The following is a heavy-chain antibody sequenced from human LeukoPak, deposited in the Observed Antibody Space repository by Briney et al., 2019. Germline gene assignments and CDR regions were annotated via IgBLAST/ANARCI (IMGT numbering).Heavy chain of an antibody. CDR1: GGSFSGYY. Sequence: SETLSLTCAVYGGSFSGYYWSWIREPRGKGLGWMGYIYYSGSTNYNPSLKSRVTISVDTSKDQFSLKLSPVTATDTALYYCARVGAYYDILAGYSPLSWFDPWGQGTLVTVSS. D-gene: IGHD3-9*01. J-gene: IGHJ5*02. CDR2: IYYSGST. CDR3: ARVGAYYDILAGYSPLSWFDP. V-gene: IGHV4-59*08.